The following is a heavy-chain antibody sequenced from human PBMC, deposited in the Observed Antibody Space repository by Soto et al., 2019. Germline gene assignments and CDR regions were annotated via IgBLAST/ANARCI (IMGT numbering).Heavy chain of an antibody. CDR2: ISSSSSYI. Sequence: EVQLVESGGGLVKPGGSLRLSCAASGFTFSSYSMNWVRQAPGKGLEWVSSISSSSSYIYYADSVKGRFTISRDNAKNSLYLQMNSLRAEDTAVYYCARDKGPVGDLQNWFDPWGQGTLVTVSS. J-gene: IGHJ5*02. CDR3: ARDKGPVGDLQNWFDP. V-gene: IGHV3-21*01. CDR1: GFTFSSYS. D-gene: IGHD3-10*01.